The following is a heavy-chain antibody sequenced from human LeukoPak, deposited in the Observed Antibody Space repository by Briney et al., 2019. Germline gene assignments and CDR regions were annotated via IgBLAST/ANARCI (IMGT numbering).Heavy chain of an antibody. D-gene: IGHD6-13*01. CDR2: INPNSGGT. Sequence: ASVKVSCKASGYTFTGYYMHWVRQAPGQGLEWMGWINPNSGGTNYAQKFQGRVTMTRDTSISTAYMELSRLRYDDTAVYYCARGGGDIAAARTDPWGQGTLVTVSS. J-gene: IGHJ5*02. CDR3: ARGGGDIAAARTDP. V-gene: IGHV1-2*02. CDR1: GYTFTGYY.